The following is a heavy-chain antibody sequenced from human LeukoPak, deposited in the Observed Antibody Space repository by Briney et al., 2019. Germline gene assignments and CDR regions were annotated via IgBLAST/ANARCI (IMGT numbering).Heavy chain of an antibody. Sequence: PLETLSLSCTVSGASISSYYWSWIRQPPGEGLGWIGYLYNTRNTYYNPSLKSRVTISVDTSKNQFSLKVSSVTAADTAVYYCAREKNGNEPFDYWGQGTLVTVSS. CDR3: AREKNGNEPFDY. V-gene: IGHV4-59*01. CDR1: GASISSYY. D-gene: IGHD4-23*01. J-gene: IGHJ4*02. CDR2: LYNTRNT.